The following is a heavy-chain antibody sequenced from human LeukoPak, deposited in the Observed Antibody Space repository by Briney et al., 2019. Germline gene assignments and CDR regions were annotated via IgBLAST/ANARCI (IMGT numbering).Heavy chain of an antibody. CDR1: GGSFSGYY. V-gene: IGHV4-34*01. CDR2: INHSGST. J-gene: IGHJ4*02. Sequence: PSETLSLTCAVYGGSFSGYYWSWIRQPPGKGLEWIGEINHSGSTNYNPSLKSRVTISVDTSKNQFSLKLSSVTAADTAVYYCARGRYYYGSGSTPRLFDYWGQGTLVTVFS. CDR3: ARGRYYYGSGSTPRLFDY. D-gene: IGHD3-10*01.